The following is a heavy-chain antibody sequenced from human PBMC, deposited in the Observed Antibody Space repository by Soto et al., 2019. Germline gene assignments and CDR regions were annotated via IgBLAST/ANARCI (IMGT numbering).Heavy chain of an antibody. D-gene: IGHD3-3*01. CDR3: ARRFGESYDFWSGYPYLHEDYYYGMDV. J-gene: IGHJ6*02. V-gene: IGHV4-39*01. Sequence: PSETLSLTCTVSGGSISSSSYYRGWIRQPPGKGLEWIGSIYYSGSTYYNPSLKSRVTISVDTSKNQFSLKLSSVTAADTAVYYCARRFGESYDFWSGYPYLHEDYYYGMDVWGQGTTVTVSS. CDR1: GGSISSSSYY. CDR2: IYYSGST.